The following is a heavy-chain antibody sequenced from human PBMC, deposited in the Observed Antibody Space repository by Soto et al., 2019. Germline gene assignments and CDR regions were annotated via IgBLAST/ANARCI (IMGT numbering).Heavy chain of an antibody. J-gene: IGHJ6*03. Sequence: PSETLSLTCAVSGGSISSSNWWSWVRQPPGKGLEWIGDIYYSGSTNYNPSLKSRVTISVDTSKNQFSLKLSSVTAADTAVYYCARAQQLTSYYYFYYMDVWGKGTTVTVSS. D-gene: IGHD6-13*01. CDR1: GGSISSSNW. CDR2: IYYSGST. V-gene: IGHV4-4*02. CDR3: ARAQQLTSYYYFYYMDV.